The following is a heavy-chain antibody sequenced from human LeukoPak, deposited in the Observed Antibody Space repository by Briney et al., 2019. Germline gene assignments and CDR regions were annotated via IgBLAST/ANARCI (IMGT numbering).Heavy chain of an antibody. V-gene: IGHV4-31*03. CDR3: ARQSKESYDAFDI. D-gene: IGHD4-11*01. Sequence: PSQTLSLTCTVSGGSISSGGYYWSWIRQHPGKGLEWIGYIYYSGSTYYNPSLKSRVTISVDTSKNQFSLKLSSVTAADTAVYYCARQSKESYDAFDIWGQGTMVTVSS. J-gene: IGHJ3*02. CDR1: GGSISSGGYY. CDR2: IYYSGST.